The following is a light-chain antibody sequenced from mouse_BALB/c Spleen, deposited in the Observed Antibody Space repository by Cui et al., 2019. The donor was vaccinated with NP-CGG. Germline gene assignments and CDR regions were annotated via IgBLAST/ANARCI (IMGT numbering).Light chain of an antibody. CDR3: ALWYSNHWV. CDR2: DTK. J-gene: IGLJ1*01. V-gene: IGLV1*01. Sequence: QAVVTQESALTTSPGETVTLTCRSSSGAVTTSNYANWVQEKPDHLFTGLIGDTKNRAPGDPARFSGSLIGDKAALTITGTQTEDEAIYFCALWYSNHWVFGRGTKLTVL. CDR1: SGAVTTSNY.